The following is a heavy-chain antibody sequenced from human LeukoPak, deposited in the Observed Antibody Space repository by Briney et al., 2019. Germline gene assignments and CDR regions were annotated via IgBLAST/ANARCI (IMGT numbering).Heavy chain of an antibody. CDR1: GFTFSSYG. CDR3: AVSFDY. CDR2: ISYDGSNK. V-gene: IGHV3-30*03. Sequence: GRSLRLSCAASGFTFSSYGMHWVRQAPGKGLEWVAVISYDGSNKYYADSVEGRFTISRDNSKNTLYLQMNSLRAEDTAVYYCAVSFDYWGQGTLVTVSS. J-gene: IGHJ4*02.